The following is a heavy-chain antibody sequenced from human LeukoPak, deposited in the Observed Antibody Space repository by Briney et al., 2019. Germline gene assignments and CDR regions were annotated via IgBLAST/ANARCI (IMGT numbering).Heavy chain of an antibody. CDR2: ISGSNGNT. J-gene: IGHJ4*02. D-gene: IGHD1-26*01. CDR3: ARSGRGTYYYFDW. CDR1: GYSFTRYG. Sequence: VKVSCKASGYSFTRYGMSRVRQAPGKGPEWMGWISGSNGNTNYAQKFQGRVTLTTDTSASTAYMELRSLRSDDTAVSYCARSGRGTYYYFDWWGQGTLVTVSS. V-gene: IGHV1-18*01.